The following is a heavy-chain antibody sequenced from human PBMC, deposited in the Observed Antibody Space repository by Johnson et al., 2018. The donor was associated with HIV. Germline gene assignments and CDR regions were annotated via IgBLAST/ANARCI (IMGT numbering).Heavy chain of an antibody. V-gene: IGHV3-30*03. CDR2: ISNDGSNK. J-gene: IGHJ3*02. CDR3: AREGEGYSSSWYDAFDI. CDR1: GFTVSSNY. Sequence: QVQLVESGGGLVQPGGSLRLSCAASGFTVSSNYMSWVRQAPGKGLEWVKFISNDGSNKYYADSVRGRFTISRDNSKNTLYLQMNSLRAEDTAVYYCAREGEGYSSSWYDAFDIWGQGTMVTVSS. D-gene: IGHD6-13*01.